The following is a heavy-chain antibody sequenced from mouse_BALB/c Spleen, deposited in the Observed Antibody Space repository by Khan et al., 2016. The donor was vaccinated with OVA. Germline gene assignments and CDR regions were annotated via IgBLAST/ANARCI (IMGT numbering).Heavy chain of an antibody. J-gene: IGHJ3*01. V-gene: IGHV5-6*02. Sequence: DVKLQESGGDLVKPGGSLKLSCAASGFIFSSYSMSWVRQTPDKRLEWVATISSGGDYTYYPDSVKGRFTISSDDAKNTLYLQMSSLKSEDTAMYYCASHLTGSFAYWGQGTLVTVSA. CDR2: ISSGGDYT. CDR1: GFIFSSYS. CDR3: ASHLTGSFAY. D-gene: IGHD4-1*01.